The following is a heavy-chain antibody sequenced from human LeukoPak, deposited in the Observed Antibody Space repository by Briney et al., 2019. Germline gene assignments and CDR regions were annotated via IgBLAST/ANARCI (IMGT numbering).Heavy chain of an antibody. Sequence: SQTLSLTCTVSGGSISSGTYYWRWIRQPAGKGLEWIGRISTSGSTDYNPSLKSRVTISVDMSKNQFSLKLSSVTAADTAVYYCAMGGRLGIVDYWGQGTLVTVSS. CDR2: ISTSGST. D-gene: IGHD7-27*01. CDR1: GGSISSGTYY. J-gene: IGHJ4*02. V-gene: IGHV4-61*02. CDR3: AMGGRLGIVDY.